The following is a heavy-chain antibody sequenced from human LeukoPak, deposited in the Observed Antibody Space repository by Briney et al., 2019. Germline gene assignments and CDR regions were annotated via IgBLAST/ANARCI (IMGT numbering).Heavy chain of an antibody. CDR3: TTEGFDY. CDR1: GFAFSAFA. CDR2: VSASGGST. D-gene: IGHD1-26*01. V-gene: IGHV3-23*01. J-gene: IGHJ4*02. Sequence: GGSLRLSCAASGFAFSAFAMKWVHQAPGEGLEWVSTVSASGGSTSYADSVKGRFTISRDNFDNTLYLQLHSLRADDTALYYCTTEGFDYWGQGTLVTVSS.